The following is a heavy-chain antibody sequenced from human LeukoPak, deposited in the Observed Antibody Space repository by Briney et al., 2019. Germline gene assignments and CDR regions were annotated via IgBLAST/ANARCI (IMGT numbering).Heavy chain of an antibody. Sequence: GGSLRLSCAASGFTFSSYGMHWVRQAPGKGLEWVAVIWYDGSNKYYADSVKGRFTISRDNSKNTLYLQMNSLRAEDTAVYYCARSRASSGLLGYWGQGTLVTVSS. J-gene: IGHJ4*02. D-gene: IGHD6-19*01. CDR1: GFTFSSYG. CDR3: ARSRASSGLLGY. CDR2: IWYDGSNK. V-gene: IGHV3-33*01.